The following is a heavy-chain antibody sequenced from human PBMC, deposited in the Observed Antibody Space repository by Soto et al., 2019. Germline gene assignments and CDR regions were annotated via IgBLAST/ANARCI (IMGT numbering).Heavy chain of an antibody. CDR1: GGSISGYY. Sequence: SETLSLTCSVSGGSISGYYWTWIRQPRGKGLEWVGYVHYSGTTSYNPSLKSRVTISVDTSKNQFSLKLRSLSAADTAVYYWARRGTGSYPYNSGIDVWGRGTTVTVSS. D-gene: IGHD1-26*01. V-gene: IGHV4-59*01. CDR3: ARRGTGSYPYNSGIDV. CDR2: VHYSGTT. J-gene: IGHJ6*02.